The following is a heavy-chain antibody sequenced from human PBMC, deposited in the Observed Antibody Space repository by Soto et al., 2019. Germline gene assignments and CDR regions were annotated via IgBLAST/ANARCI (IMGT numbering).Heavy chain of an antibody. CDR2: ISYDGSNK. D-gene: IGHD5-18*01. V-gene: IGHV3-30*03. CDR3: VPLWDKAIQPFDY. CDR1: GFTFSIYG. J-gene: IGHJ4*02. Sequence: WGSLLLSCAASGFTFSIYGMHWVRQAPGKGLEWVAVISYDGSNKYYADSVKGRFTISIDNSKNTLYLQMNSLRAEDTAVYYCVPLWDKAIQPFDYWGQGTMVTVSS.